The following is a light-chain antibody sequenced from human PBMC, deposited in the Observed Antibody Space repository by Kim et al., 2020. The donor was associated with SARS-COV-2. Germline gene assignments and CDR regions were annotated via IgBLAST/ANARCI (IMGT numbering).Light chain of an antibody. CDR2: GKN. CDR1: SLRSYY. J-gene: IGLJ2*01. CDR3: NSRDSNDNVV. Sequence: SSELTQDPAVSVALGQTVRITFQGDSLRSYYATWYQQKPGQAPILVIYGKNNLPSGIPYRFSGSSSGNTASLTITGTQAGDEADYYCNSRDSNDNVVVGG. V-gene: IGLV3-19*01.